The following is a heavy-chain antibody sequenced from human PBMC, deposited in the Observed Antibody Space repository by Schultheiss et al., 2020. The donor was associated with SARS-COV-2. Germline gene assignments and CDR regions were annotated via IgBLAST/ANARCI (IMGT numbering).Heavy chain of an antibody. V-gene: IGHV3-33*05. J-gene: IGHJ6*02. CDR3: ARDPDLLIVVLAGPMDV. D-gene: IGHD3-22*01. CDR2: ISYDGRNK. Sequence: GESLKISCAASGFIFNSYGMHWVRQAPGKGLEWVAVISYDGRNKDYADSVKGRFTISRDNSKNMLYLQMNSLRPEDTAVYYCARDPDLLIVVLAGPMDVWGQGTAVTVSS. CDR1: GFIFNSYG.